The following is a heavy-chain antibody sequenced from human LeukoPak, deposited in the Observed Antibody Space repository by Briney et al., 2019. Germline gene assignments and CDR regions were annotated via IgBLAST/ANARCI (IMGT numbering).Heavy chain of an antibody. CDR3: AKKNLDVGDGGILRGALDI. J-gene: IGHJ3*02. D-gene: IGHD4-23*01. CDR2: ISGSGGRT. CDR1: GFTFSKYI. Sequence: GGSLRLSCAASGFTFSKYIMTWVRQAPGKGLEWVSGISGSGGRTFYADSVKGRFTVSRDNSKNTLYPQMNSLRAEDTGIYYCAKKNLDVGDGGILRGALDIWGQGTMVTVSS. V-gene: IGHV3-23*01.